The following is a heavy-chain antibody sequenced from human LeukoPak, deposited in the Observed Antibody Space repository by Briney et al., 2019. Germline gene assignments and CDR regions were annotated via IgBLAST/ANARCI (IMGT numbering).Heavy chain of an antibody. V-gene: IGHV1-46*01. D-gene: IGHD2-21*02. J-gene: IGHJ6*02. CDR2: INPSGGST. Sequence: ASVKVSCKASGYTFTSYYMHWVRQAPGQGLEWMGIINPSGGSTSYAQKFQGRVTMTEDTSTDTAYMELSSLRSEDTAVYYRATSWRGVTAIPDGMDVWGQGTTVTVSS. CDR1: GYTFTSYY. CDR3: ATSWRGVTAIPDGMDV.